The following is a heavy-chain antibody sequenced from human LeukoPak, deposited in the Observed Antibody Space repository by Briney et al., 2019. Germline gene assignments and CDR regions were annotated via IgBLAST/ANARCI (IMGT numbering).Heavy chain of an antibody. CDR2: IGTAGDT. D-gene: IGHD1-7*01. V-gene: IGHV3-13*01. CDR3: VREIRETVITRHYYYGIDV. Sequence: GGSLRLSCAASGFTFSSYDMHWVRQATGKGLEWVSAIGTAGDTYYPGSVKGRFTISRENAKNVLYLQMSSLRVEDTAVYYCVREIRETVITRHYYYGIDVWGQGTTVTVSS. CDR1: GFTFSSYD. J-gene: IGHJ6*02.